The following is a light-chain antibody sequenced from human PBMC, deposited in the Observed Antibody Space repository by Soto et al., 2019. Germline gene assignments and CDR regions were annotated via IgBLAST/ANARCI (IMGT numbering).Light chain of an antibody. Sequence: EIGLTQTSGTLPFSSKKRATLSCRASQRVSSYLAWYQQKPGQAPRLLIYDASYRATGIPARFSGSGSGTDFTLTISILEPEDFAVYCCQQRSNRPLTFGGVTKADVK. CDR1: QRVSSY. CDR3: QQRSNRPLT. J-gene: IGKJ4*01. CDR2: DAS. V-gene: IGKV3-11*01.